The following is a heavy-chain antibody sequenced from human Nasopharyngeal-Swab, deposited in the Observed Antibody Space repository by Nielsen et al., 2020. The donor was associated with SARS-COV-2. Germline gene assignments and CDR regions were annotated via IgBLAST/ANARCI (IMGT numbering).Heavy chain of an antibody. CDR1: GFIFKNYA. V-gene: IGHV3-23*01. CDR3: ASGKGYYYGSGTFDY. CDR2: ISGADDST. J-gene: IGHJ4*02. D-gene: IGHD3-10*01. Sequence: GESLKISCSASGFIFKNYAMNWVRQAPGRGLEWVSAISGADDSTKYADSVKGRFTISRDNSKNTLYLQMNSLRAEDTAVYYCASGKGYYYGSGTFDYWGQGTLVTVSS.